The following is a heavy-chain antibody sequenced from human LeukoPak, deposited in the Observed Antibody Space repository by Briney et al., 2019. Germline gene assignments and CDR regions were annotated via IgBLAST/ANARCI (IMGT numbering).Heavy chain of an antibody. V-gene: IGHV3-23*01. CDR2: ISGSGDTT. Sequence: GGSLRPSCAASGFTFSSYAMSWVRQAPGKGLEWVSAISGSGDTTYYADSVKGRFTISRDNSKNTLYLQMNSLRAEDTAVYYCAKSSGYYPLNTQEDYWGQGTLVTVSS. CDR3: AKSSGYYPLNTQEDY. CDR1: GFTFSSYA. J-gene: IGHJ4*02. D-gene: IGHD3-22*01.